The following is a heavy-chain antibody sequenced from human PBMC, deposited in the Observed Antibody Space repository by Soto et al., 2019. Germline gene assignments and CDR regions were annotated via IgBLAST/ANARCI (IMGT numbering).Heavy chain of an antibody. V-gene: IGHV3-23*01. CDR1: GFTFSIYA. Sequence: EGQLLESGGGLVQAGGSLRLSCAASGFTFSIYAMSWVRQAPGKGLEWIATISGSGSATYADSAKGRFTISRDNSKNTLYLQMNSLRAEDTAVYYCARVEMATIHYWGQGTLVTVSS. CDR3: ARVEMATIHY. J-gene: IGHJ4*02. CDR2: ISGSGSAT. D-gene: IGHD5-12*01.